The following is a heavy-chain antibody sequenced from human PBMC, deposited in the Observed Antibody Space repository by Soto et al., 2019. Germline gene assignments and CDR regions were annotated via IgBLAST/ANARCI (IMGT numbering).Heavy chain of an antibody. J-gene: IGHJ2*01. CDR3: AREIIPLTTDWYFDL. D-gene: IGHD4-17*01. Sequence: QVQLQESGPGLVKPSETLSLTCTVSGGSMSGHMSYWSWIRQPPGKGLEWIGYIYESGSTYYNPSLKCRVTITVDTSKKPFSLRLNSVTAADTAVYYCAREIIPLTTDWYFDLWGRGTLVTVSS. V-gene: IGHV4-30-4*01. CDR2: IYESGST. CDR1: GGSMSGHMSY.